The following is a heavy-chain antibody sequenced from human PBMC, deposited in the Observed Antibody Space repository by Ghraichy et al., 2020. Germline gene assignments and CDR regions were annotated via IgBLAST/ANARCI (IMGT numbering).Heavy chain of an antibody. CDR3: ARGSRGLFDY. D-gene: IGHD3-10*01. CDR1: GGSISGSSYY. V-gene: IGHV4-39*01. Sequence: SETLSLTCTVSGGSISGSSYYWGWIRQPPGKGLEWIGIIYYSGGTYYNPSLKSRVTISVDTSKNQFSLKLSSVTAADTAVYYCARGSRGLFDYWGQGTLVTVSS. CDR2: IYYSGGT. J-gene: IGHJ4*02.